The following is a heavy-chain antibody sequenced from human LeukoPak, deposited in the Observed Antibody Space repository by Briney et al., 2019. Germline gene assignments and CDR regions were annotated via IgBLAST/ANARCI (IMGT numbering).Heavy chain of an antibody. D-gene: IGHD1-26*01. Sequence: GGSLRLSCAASGLTFSSYAMSWVRQAPGKGLEWVSAISGSGGSTYYADSVKGRFTISRDNSKNTLYLQMNSLRAEDTAVYYCAKRRRWELLLFDYWGQGTLVTVSS. CDR3: AKRRRWELLLFDY. J-gene: IGHJ4*02. CDR1: GLTFSSYA. CDR2: ISGSGGST. V-gene: IGHV3-23*01.